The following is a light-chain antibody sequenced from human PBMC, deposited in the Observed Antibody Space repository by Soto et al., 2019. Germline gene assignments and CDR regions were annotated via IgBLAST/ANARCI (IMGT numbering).Light chain of an antibody. CDR2: AAS. J-gene: IGKJ4*01. CDR3: QPANSFPLT. Sequence: DLQITQSPFSVSSSVGDRVTNTCWTSQGISSWLAWYQQKPGKAPRLLIYAASSLQSGVPSRFSGSGSGTDFTLTISSLQPEDFATYYCQPANSFPLTFGEGTKVEIK. V-gene: IGKV1-12*01. CDR1: QGISSW.